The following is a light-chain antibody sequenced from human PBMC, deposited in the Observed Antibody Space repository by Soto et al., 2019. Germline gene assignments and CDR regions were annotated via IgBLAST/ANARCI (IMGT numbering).Light chain of an antibody. CDR1: QDINIW. CDR2: DAS. J-gene: IGKJ1*01. CDR3: QQYNIYQGT. V-gene: IGKV1-5*01. Sequence: DIQMTQSPSTLSASVGDRVTVTCRASQDINIWLAWYQQKPGRAPKLLIYDASTLESGVPSRFSGRGSGSEFTLTISSLQPDDFATYYCQQYNIYQGTFGQGTKVEMK.